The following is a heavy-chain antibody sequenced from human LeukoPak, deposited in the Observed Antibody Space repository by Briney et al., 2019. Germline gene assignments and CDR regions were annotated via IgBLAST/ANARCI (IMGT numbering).Heavy chain of an antibody. D-gene: IGHD3-10*01. J-gene: IGHJ3*02. Sequence: SVKVPCKASGGTFSSYAISWVRQAPGQGLEWMGGIIPIFGTANYAQKFQGRVTITADESTSTAYMELSSLRSEDTAVYYCAREGVGVRDSVAFDIWGQGTMVTVSS. CDR2: IIPIFGTA. CDR1: GGTFSSYA. V-gene: IGHV1-69*01. CDR3: AREGVGVRDSVAFDI.